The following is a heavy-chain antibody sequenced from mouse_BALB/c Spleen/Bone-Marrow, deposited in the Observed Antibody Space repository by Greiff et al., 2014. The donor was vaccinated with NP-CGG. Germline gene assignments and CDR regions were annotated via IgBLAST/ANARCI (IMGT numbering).Heavy chain of an antibody. J-gene: IGHJ1*01. V-gene: IGHV1S81*02. Sequence: QVQLQQSGAELVKPGASVKLSCKASGYTFTSYYMYWVKQRPGQGLEWIGEINPSNGGTNFNEKFKSKATLTVDKSSSTAYMQLSSLTSEDSAVYYYTRSGTSWLRRSWYFDVWGAGTTVTVSS. CDR3: TRSGTSWLRRSWYFDV. CDR1: GYTFTSYY. D-gene: IGHD2-2*01. CDR2: INPSNGGT.